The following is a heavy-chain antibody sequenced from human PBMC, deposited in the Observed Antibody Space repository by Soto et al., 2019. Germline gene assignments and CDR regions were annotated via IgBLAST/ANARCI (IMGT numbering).Heavy chain of an antibody. CDR3: ARLRSTTLGGGDAFDT. CDR2: INSDGSST. V-gene: IGHV3-74*03. Sequence: EVQLVESGGGLVQPGGSLRLSCAASRFTFSTYWMHWVRQVPGKGLVWVSRINSDGSSTTYADSVKGRFTISRDNAKNTLYLQMNSLRAEDTALYYCARLRSTTLGGGDAFDTWGQGTMVTVSS. D-gene: IGHD4-17*01. CDR1: RFTFSTYW. J-gene: IGHJ3*02.